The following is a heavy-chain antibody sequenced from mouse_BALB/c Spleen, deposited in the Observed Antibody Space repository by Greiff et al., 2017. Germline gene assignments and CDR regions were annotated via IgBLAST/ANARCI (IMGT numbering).Heavy chain of an antibody. Sequence: QVQLQQSGAELVRPGVSVKISCKGSGYTFTDYAMHWVKQSHAKSLEWIGVISTYYGDASYNQKFKGKATMTVDKSSSTAYMELARLTSEDSAIYYCARWGYGNPWYFDVWGAGTTVTVSS. CDR3: ARWGYGNPWYFDV. CDR2: ISTYYGDA. CDR1: GYTFTDYA. V-gene: IGHV1S137*01. J-gene: IGHJ1*01. D-gene: IGHD2-1*01.